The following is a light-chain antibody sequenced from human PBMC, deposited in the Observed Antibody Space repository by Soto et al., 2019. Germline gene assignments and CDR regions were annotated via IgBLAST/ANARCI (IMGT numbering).Light chain of an antibody. CDR1: QTVNSNY. Sequence: EIVLTKSPDTLSLSPGERATLSCRASQTVNSNYLAWYQQKPGQAPRLLIYQASRRITGVPDRFSGSGSGTDFTLTISRLEPEDFAVYYCQQYGPSPPSTFGPGTKVDI. CDR3: QQYGPSPPST. CDR2: QAS. J-gene: IGKJ3*01. V-gene: IGKV3-20*01.